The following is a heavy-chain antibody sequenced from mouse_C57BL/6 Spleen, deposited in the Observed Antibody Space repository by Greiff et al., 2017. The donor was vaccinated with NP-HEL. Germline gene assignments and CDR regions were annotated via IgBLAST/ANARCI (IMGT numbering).Heavy chain of an antibody. V-gene: IGHV1-59*01. CDR3: ARRTTVVFDAMDY. CDR2: IDPSDSYT. CDR1: GYTFTSYW. D-gene: IGHD1-1*01. Sequence: VQLQQPGAELVRPGTSVKLSCKASGYTFTSYWMHWVKQRPGQGLEWIGVIDPSDSYTNYNQKFKGKATLTVDTSSSTAYMQLSSLTSEDSAVYYCARRTTVVFDAMDYWGQGTSVTVAS. J-gene: IGHJ4*01.